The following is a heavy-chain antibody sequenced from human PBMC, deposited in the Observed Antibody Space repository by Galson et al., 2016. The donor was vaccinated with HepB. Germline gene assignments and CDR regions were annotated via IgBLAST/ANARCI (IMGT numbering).Heavy chain of an antibody. CDR2: ISTRTSYI. D-gene: IGHD6-13*01. J-gene: IGHJ6*02. Sequence: SLRLSCAASGFILSLYGMHWVRQAPGKGLEWVSSISTRTSYIDYADSVKGRFTISRDNAKNSLYLQMNSLRAEDTAVDYCARASSSSSWYLPGYYYDMDVWGQGTTVTVSS. CDR3: ARASSSSSWYLPGYYYDMDV. V-gene: IGHV3-21*01. CDR1: GFILSLYG.